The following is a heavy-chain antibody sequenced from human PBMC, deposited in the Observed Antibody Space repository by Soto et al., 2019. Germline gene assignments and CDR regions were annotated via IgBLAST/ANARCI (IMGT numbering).Heavy chain of an antibody. CDR3: ARDPGISGSDK. D-gene: IGHD5-12*01. J-gene: IGHJ4*01. CDR1: GGSISSGDYY. CDR2: IFYSGNT. Sequence: SETLSLTCTVSGGSISSGDYYWSWIRQHPGKGLEWIGYIFYSGNTYYNPSLKSRVTISVDTSKNQFSLKLRSVTVADTAMYDCARDPGISGSDKGGQGTLVTVSS. V-gene: IGHV4-31*03.